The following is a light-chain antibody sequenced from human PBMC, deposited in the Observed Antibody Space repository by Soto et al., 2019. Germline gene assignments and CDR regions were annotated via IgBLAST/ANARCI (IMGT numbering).Light chain of an antibody. CDR2: EVS. CDR1: SSDVGGYNY. V-gene: IGLV2-14*01. CDR3: SSYAGSNTPLYV. Sequence: QSVLTQPASVSGSPGQSITISCTGTSSDVGGYNYVSWYQQFPDKAPKLMIFEVSNRPSGVSNRFSGSKSGNTASLTISGLQAEDEADYYCSSYAGSNTPLYVFGTGTKLTVL. J-gene: IGLJ1*01.